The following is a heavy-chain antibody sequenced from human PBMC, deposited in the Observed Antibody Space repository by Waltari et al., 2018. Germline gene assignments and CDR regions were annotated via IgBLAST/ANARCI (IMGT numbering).Heavy chain of an antibody. CDR2: MNPNRGNT. CDR3: AKMYSSSYYYYMDV. Sequence: QVQLVQSGAEVKKPGASVKVSCKASGYTFTSYDINWVRQATGQGLEWMGWMNPNRGNTGDAQKFQGRVTMTRNTSRSTAYMELSSLRSEDTAVYYCAKMYSSSYYYYMDVWGKGTTVTVSS. J-gene: IGHJ6*03. CDR1: GYTFTSYD. D-gene: IGHD6-6*01. V-gene: IGHV1-8*01.